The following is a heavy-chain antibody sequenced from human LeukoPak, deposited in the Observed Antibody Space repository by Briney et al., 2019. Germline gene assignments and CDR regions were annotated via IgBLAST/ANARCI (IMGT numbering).Heavy chain of an antibody. CDR3: AKVRGLSAAAGTDY. CDR1: GFTFSSYA. D-gene: IGHD6-13*01. CDR2: ISGSGGST. Sequence: GGSLRLSCAASGFTFSSYAMSWVRQAPGKGLEWVSAISGSGGSTYYADSVKGRFTISRGNSKNTLYLQMNSLRAEDTAVYYCAKVRGLSAAAGTDYWGQGTLVTVSS. J-gene: IGHJ4*02. V-gene: IGHV3-23*01.